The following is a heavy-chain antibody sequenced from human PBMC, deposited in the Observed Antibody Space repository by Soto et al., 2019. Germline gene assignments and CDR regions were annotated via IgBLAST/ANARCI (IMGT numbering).Heavy chain of an antibody. CDR2: ISAYNGNT. V-gene: IGHV1-18*01. J-gene: IGHJ4*02. D-gene: IGHD6-19*01. Sequence: ASVKVSCKASGYTFTSYGISWVRQAPGQGLEWMGWISAYNGNTNYAQKLQGRVTMTTDTSTSTAYMELRSLRSDDTAVYYCARDQQWLVRWTYFDYWGQGTLVTVSS. CDR1: GYTFTSYG. CDR3: ARDQQWLVRWTYFDY.